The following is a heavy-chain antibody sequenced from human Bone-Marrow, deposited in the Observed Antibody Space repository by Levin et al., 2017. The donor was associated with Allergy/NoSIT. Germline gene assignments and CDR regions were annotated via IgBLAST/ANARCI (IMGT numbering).Heavy chain of an antibody. J-gene: IGHJ4*02. Sequence: GGSLRLSCAASGFIISNNYMTWVRQAPGKGLERVSVLYMGGATRYADSVKGRFTISRDESKNMLHLQMNSLRVDDSAIYYCAKAADYGYYDGLDNWGQGTLVIVSS. CDR3: AKAADYGYYDGLDN. CDR1: GFIISNNY. D-gene: IGHD3-3*01. V-gene: IGHV3-53*01. CDR2: LYMGGAT.